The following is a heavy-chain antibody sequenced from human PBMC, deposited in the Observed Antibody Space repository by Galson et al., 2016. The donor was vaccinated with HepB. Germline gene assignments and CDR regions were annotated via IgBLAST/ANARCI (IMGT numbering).Heavy chain of an antibody. CDR3: AHPPVRDYDFWGGFYGGGDYFDY. CDR2: IYWNDDK. J-gene: IGHJ4*02. CDR1: GFSLSTSGVG. V-gene: IGHV2-5*01. Sequence: PALVKPTQTLTLTCTFSGFSLSTSGVGVGWIRQPPGKALEWLAVIYWNDDKHYSPSLMNRLTIAKDTSKSQVVLTMTNMDPVDTATYYCAHPPVRDYDFWGGFYGGGDYFDYWGQGTLVTVSS. D-gene: IGHD3-3*01.